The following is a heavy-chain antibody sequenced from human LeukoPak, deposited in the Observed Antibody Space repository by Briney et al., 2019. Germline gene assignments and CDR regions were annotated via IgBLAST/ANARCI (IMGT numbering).Heavy chain of an antibody. V-gene: IGHV4-39*07. Sequence: PSETLSLTCTVSGGSISSSSYYWGWIRQPPGKGLEWIGSIYTSGSTTYNPSLKSRVTISGDTSENQFSLRLSSVTAADTAVYYCARASYSYDISGWVPFDYWGQGTLVTVSS. D-gene: IGHD3-22*01. CDR1: GGSISSSSYY. J-gene: IGHJ4*02. CDR2: IYTSGST. CDR3: ARASYSYDISGWVPFDY.